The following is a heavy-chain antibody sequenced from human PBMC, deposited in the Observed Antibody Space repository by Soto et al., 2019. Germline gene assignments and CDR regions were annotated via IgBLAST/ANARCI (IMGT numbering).Heavy chain of an antibody. J-gene: IGHJ4*02. V-gene: IGHV1-46*01. CDR3: ASSSWRSYFDY. D-gene: IGHD6-13*01. CDR1: GYTFTSYY. Sequence: QVQLVQSGAEVKKPGASVKVSCKASGYTFTSYYMHWVRQAPGQGLEWMGIINPSGGSTSYAQKFQGRVNMTRDTSTSTVYMELSSLRSEDTAVYYCASSSWRSYFDYWGQGTLVTVSS. CDR2: INPSGGST.